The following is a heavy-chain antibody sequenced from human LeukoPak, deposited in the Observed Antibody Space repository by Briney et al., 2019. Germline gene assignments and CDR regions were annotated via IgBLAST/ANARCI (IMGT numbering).Heavy chain of an antibody. Sequence: ASVKVSCKASGYTFTGYYMHWVRQAPGQGLEWMGWINPNSGGTNYAQKFQGRVTMTRDTSISTAYMELSRLRSDDTAVYYCAREYCSSTNCYAGRSAFGIWGQGTMVTVSS. J-gene: IGHJ3*02. CDR2: INPNSGGT. V-gene: IGHV1-2*02. D-gene: IGHD2-2*01. CDR3: AREYCSSTNCYAGRSAFGI. CDR1: GYTFTGYY.